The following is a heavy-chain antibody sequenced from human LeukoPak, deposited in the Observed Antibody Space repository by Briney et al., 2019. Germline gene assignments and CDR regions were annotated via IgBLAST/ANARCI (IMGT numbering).Heavy chain of an antibody. D-gene: IGHD3-9*01. CDR3: AGEVGGDIYAFDF. V-gene: IGHV4-34*01. CDR1: GGSFSGYY. Sequence: SETLSLTCAVYGGSFSGYYWNWIRQPPGKGLEWIGEINHSGSTNYNPSLKSRVTISVDTSKNQFSLKLSSVTAADAAVYYCAGEVGGDIYAFDFWGQGTMVTVSS. CDR2: INHSGST. J-gene: IGHJ3*01.